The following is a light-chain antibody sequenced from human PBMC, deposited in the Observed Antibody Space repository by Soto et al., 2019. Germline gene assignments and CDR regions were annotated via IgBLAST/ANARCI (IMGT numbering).Light chain of an antibody. J-gene: IGKJ1*01. CDR3: QQYGSSGT. CDR1: QGISGY. CDR2: SAS. V-gene: IGKV1-9*01. Sequence: IQLTQSPSFLSASVGDRVTITCRASQGISGYLAWYQQKPGKAPDLLIYSASTLQSGVPLRFSGRESATQFTLKISGLQPEDFAVYYCQQYGSSGTLGQRTQVDIK.